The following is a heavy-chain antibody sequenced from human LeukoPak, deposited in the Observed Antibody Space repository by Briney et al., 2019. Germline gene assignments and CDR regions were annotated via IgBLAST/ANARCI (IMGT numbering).Heavy chain of an antibody. CDR2: IYYSGDT. V-gene: IGHV4-59*08. Sequence: PSETLSLTCSVSGDSISNYYWTWIRQPPGKGLEWIGYIYYSGDTNCNPSLKSRVTISLDTSKNQFSLKLTSVTAADTAMYYCARRKAKTPNYFDYWGQGALVTVSS. J-gene: IGHJ4*02. CDR1: GDSISNYY. CDR3: ARRKAKTPNYFDY.